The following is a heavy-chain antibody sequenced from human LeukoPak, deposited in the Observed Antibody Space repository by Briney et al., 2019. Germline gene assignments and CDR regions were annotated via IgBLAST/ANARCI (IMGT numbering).Heavy chain of an antibody. J-gene: IGHJ4*02. CDR2: VLDSVRT. V-gene: IGHV4-59*11. CDR3: ATLKRGSIYGYFDF. CDR1: GGSITSHY. Sequence: SETLSLTCTVSGGSITSHYWSWIRQPPGKGLEWIAYVLDSVRTKHNPSLQSRLTLSADTSKNQFSLRLSSVTAADTAVYYCATLKRGSIYGYFDFWGQGIKVTVSS. D-gene: IGHD5-18*01.